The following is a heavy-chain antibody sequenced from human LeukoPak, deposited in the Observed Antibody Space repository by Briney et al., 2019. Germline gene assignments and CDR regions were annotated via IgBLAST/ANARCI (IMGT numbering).Heavy chain of an antibody. J-gene: IGHJ4*02. CDR2: IWSDGTNK. Sequence: PGGSLRLSCAASGFTFSSYAMHWVRQAPGKGLEWVAIIWSDGTNKYYPDSVKGRFTISRDNSKTTLYLQMNSLRAEDTAVYYGARGSLTTPDYWGQGTLVTVSS. CDR1: GFTFSSYA. CDR3: ARGSLTTPDY. D-gene: IGHD1/OR15-1a*01. V-gene: IGHV3-33*01.